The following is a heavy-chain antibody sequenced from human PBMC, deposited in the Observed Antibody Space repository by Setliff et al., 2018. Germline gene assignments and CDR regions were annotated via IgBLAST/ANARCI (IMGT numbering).Heavy chain of an antibody. Sequence: SETLSLTCTVSGASISRSTYYWGWIRQSPGKGLDWIGTVDHSGNTFYNPSLKSRVTISVDTSKNQLSLKLASVTAADTAVYYCARRDSTGYYGYSFDFWGQGTLVTVSS. V-gene: IGHV4-39*01. CDR3: ARRDSTGYYGYSFDF. CDR2: VDHSGNT. CDR1: GASISRSTYY. J-gene: IGHJ4*02. D-gene: IGHD3-22*01.